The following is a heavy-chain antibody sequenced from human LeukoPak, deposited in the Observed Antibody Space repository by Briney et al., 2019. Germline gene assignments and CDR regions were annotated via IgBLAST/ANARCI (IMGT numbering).Heavy chain of an antibody. CDR2: ISFDGSNK. V-gene: IGHV3-30*04. D-gene: IGHD4-17*01. CDR1: GFTFSSYA. CDR3: ARVQYYGDSTDY. Sequence: GGSLRLSCASSGFTFSSYAMHWVRQAPGKGLEWVALISFDGSNKYADSVKGRFTISRDNAKNSLYLQMNSLRAEDTAVYYCARVQYYGDSTDYWGQGTLVTVSS. J-gene: IGHJ4*02.